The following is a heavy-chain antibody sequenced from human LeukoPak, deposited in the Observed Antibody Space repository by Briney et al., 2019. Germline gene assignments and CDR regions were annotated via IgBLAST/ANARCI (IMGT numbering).Heavy chain of an antibody. CDR3: ARARLVVVPAAIGVGYYYYGMDV. CDR2: INPNSGGT. D-gene: IGHD2-2*02. Sequence: ASVKVSCKASGYTFTGYYMHWVRQAPGQGLEWMGWINPNSGGTNYAQKFQGRVTMTRDTSISTAYMELSRLRSDDTAVYYCARARLVVVPAAIGVGYYYYGMDVWGQGTTVTVSS. V-gene: IGHV1-2*02. J-gene: IGHJ6*02. CDR1: GYTFTGYY.